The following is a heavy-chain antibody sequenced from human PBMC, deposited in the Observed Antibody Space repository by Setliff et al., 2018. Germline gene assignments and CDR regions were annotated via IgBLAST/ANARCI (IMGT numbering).Heavy chain of an antibody. CDR3: RFWSSYYKNDY. D-gene: IGHD3-3*01. V-gene: IGHV4-34*01. CDR1: GGSFSDYY. CDR2: INQSGNT. Sequence: PSETLSLTCTVYGGSFSDYYWGWIRQSPGKRPEWIAEINQSGNTNYNPSLNSRVSVSVDTPTNQFSLKVFSVTAADTAVYYCRFWSSYYKNDYWAQGTLVTVPS. J-gene: IGHJ4*02.